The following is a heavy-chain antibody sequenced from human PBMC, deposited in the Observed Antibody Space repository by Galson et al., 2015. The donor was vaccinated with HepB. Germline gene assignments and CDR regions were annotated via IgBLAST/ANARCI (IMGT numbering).Heavy chain of an antibody. V-gene: IGHV3-30-3*01. Sequence: SLRLSCAASGFTFSSYAMHWVRQAPGKGLEWVAVISYDGSNKYYADSVKGRFTISRDNSKNTLYLQMNSLRAEDTAVYYCARALEMATMGIYSHFDYWGQGTLVTVSS. D-gene: IGHD5-24*01. J-gene: IGHJ4*02. CDR3: ARALEMATMGIYSHFDY. CDR2: ISYDGSNK. CDR1: GFTFSSYA.